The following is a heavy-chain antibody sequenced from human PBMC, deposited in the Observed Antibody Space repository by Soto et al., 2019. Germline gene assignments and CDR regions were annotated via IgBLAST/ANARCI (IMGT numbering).Heavy chain of an antibody. Sequence: QLQLQESGPGLVKPSETLSLTCTVSGGSISSSSYYWGWIRQPPGKGLEWIGSIYYSGSTYYNPSLKSRVTIPVDTSKNQFSLKLSSVTAADTAVYYCARHLPKSPYYYYGMDVWGQGTTVTVSS. CDR3: ARHLPKSPYYYYGMDV. J-gene: IGHJ6*02. CDR1: GGSISSSSYY. V-gene: IGHV4-39*01. CDR2: IYYSGST.